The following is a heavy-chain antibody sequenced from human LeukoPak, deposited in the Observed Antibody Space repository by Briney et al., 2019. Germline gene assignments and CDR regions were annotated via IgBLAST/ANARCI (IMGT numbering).Heavy chain of an antibody. CDR2: ISSSSSYI. D-gene: IGHD3-10*01. Sequence: GGSLRLSCAASGFTFSSYSMSWVRQAPGKGLEWVSSISSSSSYIYYADSVKGRFTISRDNAKNSLYLQMNSLRAEDTAVYYCARVERISDGSGSYSGFDYWGQGTLVTVSS. CDR1: GFTFSSYS. CDR3: ARVERISDGSGSYSGFDY. J-gene: IGHJ4*02. V-gene: IGHV3-21*01.